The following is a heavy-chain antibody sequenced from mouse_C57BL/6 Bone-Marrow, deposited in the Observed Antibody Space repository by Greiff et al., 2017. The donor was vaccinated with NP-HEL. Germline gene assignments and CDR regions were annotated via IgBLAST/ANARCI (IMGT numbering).Heavy chain of an antibody. J-gene: IGHJ3*01. D-gene: IGHD1-1*01. CDR1: GYTFTSYG. CDR2: IYPRSGNT. CDR3: AREGYYGSTRFAY. Sequence: LVESGAELARPGASVKLSCKASGYTFTSYGISWVKQRTGQGLEWIGEIYPRSGNTYYNEKFKGKATLTADKSSSTAYMELRSLTSEDSAVYFCAREGYYGSTRFAYWGQGTLVTVSA. V-gene: IGHV1-81*01.